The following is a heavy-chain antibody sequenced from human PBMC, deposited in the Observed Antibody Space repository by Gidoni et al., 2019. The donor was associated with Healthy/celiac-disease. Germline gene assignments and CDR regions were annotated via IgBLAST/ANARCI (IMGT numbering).Heavy chain of an antibody. CDR2: IYSGGST. Sequence: EVQLVESGGGLIQPGGSLRLSCAASGFTVSSTYMSWVRHAPGKGLEWVSVIYSGGSTYYADSVKGRFTISRDNSKNTLYLQMNSLRAEDTAVYYCAREPSGLDGTDFDYWGQGTLVTVSS. V-gene: IGHV3-53*01. D-gene: IGHD1-26*01. CDR3: AREPSGLDGTDFDY. J-gene: IGHJ4*02. CDR1: GFTVSSTY.